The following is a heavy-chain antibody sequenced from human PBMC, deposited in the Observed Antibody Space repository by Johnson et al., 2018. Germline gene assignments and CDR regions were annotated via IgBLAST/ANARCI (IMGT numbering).Heavy chain of an antibody. CDR1: GGAISSYY. D-gene: IGHD1-26*01. V-gene: IGHV4-59*01. J-gene: IGHJ6*03. CDR2: IYYSGSP. Sequence: QVQLQESGPGLVKPSETLSLTCTVSGGAISSYYWSWIRQPPGKGLEGIGYIYYSGSPNYNPSLMPRVTISLDTSKNQFHLKLSSVTAADTAVYYCAGGYSSLIDYYYYLDVWGKGTTVTVSS. CDR3: AGGYSSLIDYYYYLDV.